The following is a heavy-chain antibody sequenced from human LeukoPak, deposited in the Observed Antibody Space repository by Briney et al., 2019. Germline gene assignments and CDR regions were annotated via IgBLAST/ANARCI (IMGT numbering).Heavy chain of an antibody. Sequence: SETLSLTCTVSGGSISSSGYYWGWIRQPPGKGLEWIGSMYYSGSTYYNPSLKSRVTISVDTSKNHFSLKLSSVTAADTAVYYCARGGRRSGSYYGYWGQGTLVTVSS. CDR3: ARGGRRSGSYYGY. J-gene: IGHJ4*02. D-gene: IGHD1-26*01. CDR1: GGSISSSGYY. CDR2: MYYSGST. V-gene: IGHV4-39*02.